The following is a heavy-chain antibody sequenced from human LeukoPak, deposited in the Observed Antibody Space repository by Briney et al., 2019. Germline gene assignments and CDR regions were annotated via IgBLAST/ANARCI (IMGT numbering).Heavy chain of an antibody. V-gene: IGHV1-8*01. J-gene: IGHJ3*02. CDR1: GYNFISYD. CDR3: ARGLSKVVKSFHI. Sequence: ASVKVSCKASGYNFISYDINWVRQATGQGPEWMGWMNPNSGHTAYAQKFQGRVTMTRDTAIRTAYMELSGLRSEDTAVYYCARGLSKVVKSFHIWSQGTKVSVSS. D-gene: IGHD2-15*01. CDR2: MNPNSGHT.